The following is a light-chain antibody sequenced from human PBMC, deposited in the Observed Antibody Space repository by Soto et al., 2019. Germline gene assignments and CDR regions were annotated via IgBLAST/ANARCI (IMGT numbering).Light chain of an antibody. J-gene: IGKJ5*01. CDR3: QQYNDRPPIT. CDR2: GSF. V-gene: IGKV3-15*01. CDR1: QSVDNN. Sequence: EIVMQQSPVSRYSSPGESTTRSCSASQSVDNNVAWYQQKPGQAPRLLIVGSFARATGIPARFSGSGSGSEFTLTISGLQSEDFAVYYCQQYNDRPPITFGQGTRLEIK.